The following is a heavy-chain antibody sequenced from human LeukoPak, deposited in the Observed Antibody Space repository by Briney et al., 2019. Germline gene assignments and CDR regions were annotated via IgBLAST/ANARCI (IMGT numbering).Heavy chain of an antibody. CDR3: AKRGIVIRAVIIRGFHKEAYYFDY. J-gene: IGHJ4*02. V-gene: IGHV3-23*01. Sequence: GGSLRLSCVVSGITLSNYGMSWVRQAPGKGLEWVSGISERGGSTNYADSVKGRFIISRDTSKTTVYLKMNSMRVEDRAVYFCAKRGIVIRAVIIRGFHKEAYYFDYWGQGILVTVSS. CDR1: GITLSNYG. D-gene: IGHD3-10*01. CDR2: ISERGGST.